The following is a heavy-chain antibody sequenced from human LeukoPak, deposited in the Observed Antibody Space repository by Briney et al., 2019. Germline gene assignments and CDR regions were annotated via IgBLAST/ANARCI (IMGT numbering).Heavy chain of an antibody. Sequence: PGGSLRLSCAASGFTVSNNYMRWVRQAPGKGLEWVSSISSSSTYIYYADSVKGRFTISRDNAKNSLYLQMNSLRAEDTAVYYCARDGSTVANYYFDYWGQGTLVTVSS. V-gene: IGHV3-21*01. J-gene: IGHJ4*02. CDR1: GFTVSNNY. CDR2: ISSSSTYI. D-gene: IGHD5-12*01. CDR3: ARDGSTVANYYFDY.